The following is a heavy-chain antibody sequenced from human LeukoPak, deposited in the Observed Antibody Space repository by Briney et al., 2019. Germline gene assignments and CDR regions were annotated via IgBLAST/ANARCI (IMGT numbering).Heavy chain of an antibody. D-gene: IGHD6-19*01. CDR3: ARLREPSSGPEDYYYYGMDV. V-gene: IGHV4-61*05. Sequence: SETLSLTCTVSGGSISSSSYYWSWIRQPPGKGLEWIGYIYYSGSTNYNPSLKSRVTISVDTSKNQFSLKLSSVTAADTAVYYCARLREPSSGPEDYYYYGMDVWGQGTTVTVSS. CDR2: IYYSGST. CDR1: GGSISSSSYY. J-gene: IGHJ6*02.